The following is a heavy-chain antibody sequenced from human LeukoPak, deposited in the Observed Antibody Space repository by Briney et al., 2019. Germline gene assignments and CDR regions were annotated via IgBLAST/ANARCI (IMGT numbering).Heavy chain of an antibody. CDR3: ARGYYDFWSGYRNYYYYYGMDV. J-gene: IGHJ6*02. CDR2: ISYDGSNK. V-gene: IGHV3-30-3*01. Sequence: GRSLRLSCAASGFTFSSYAMQWVRQAPGKGLEWVEVISYDGSNKYYADSVKGRFTISRDNSKNTLYLQMNSLRAEDTAVYYCARGYYDFWSGYRNYYYYYGMDVWGQGTTVTVSS. CDR1: GFTFSSYA. D-gene: IGHD3-3*01.